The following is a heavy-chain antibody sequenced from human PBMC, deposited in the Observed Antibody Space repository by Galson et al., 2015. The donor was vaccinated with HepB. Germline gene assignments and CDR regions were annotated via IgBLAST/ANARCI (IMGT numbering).Heavy chain of an antibody. D-gene: IGHD1-26*01. CDR3: ARKSAGSYHGGTVDY. CDR2: IHYSGST. Sequence: ETLSLTCTVSGGSISSSSYYWGWIRQPPGKGLEWIGSIHYSGSTYYNPSLKSRVTISVDTSKNQFSLKLSSVTAADTAVYYCARKSAGSYHGGTVDYWGQGTLVTVSS. CDR1: GGSISSSSYY. J-gene: IGHJ4*02. V-gene: IGHV4-39*01.